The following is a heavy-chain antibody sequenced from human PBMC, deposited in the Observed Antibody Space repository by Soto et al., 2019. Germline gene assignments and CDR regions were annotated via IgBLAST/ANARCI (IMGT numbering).Heavy chain of an antibody. Sequence: QVQLQESGPGLVKPSETLSLTCTVSGGSIISYYWSWIRQPPGKGLEWIGYIYYSGSTNYNPSLKSRVTIPADTYKNHSDQKLNSMTAADTAVYYCARHNYGSGSTYFDYWGQGTLVTVSS. V-gene: IGHV4-59*08. CDR2: IYYSGST. CDR1: GGSIISYY. D-gene: IGHD3-10*01. CDR3: ARHNYGSGSTYFDY. J-gene: IGHJ4*02.